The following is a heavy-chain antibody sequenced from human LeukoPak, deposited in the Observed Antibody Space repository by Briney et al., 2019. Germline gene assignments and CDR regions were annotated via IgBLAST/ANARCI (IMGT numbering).Heavy chain of an antibody. J-gene: IGHJ4*02. Sequence: PSETLSLTCTVSGGSISSYYWSWIRQPPGKGLEWIGCIYYGGSTNYNPSLKSRVTISVDASKNQFSLKLSSVTAADTALYYCARVGYYYDSRALDYWGQGTLVTVSS. V-gene: IGHV4-59*01. CDR2: IYYGGST. CDR3: ARVGYYYDSRALDY. CDR1: GGSISSYY. D-gene: IGHD3-22*01.